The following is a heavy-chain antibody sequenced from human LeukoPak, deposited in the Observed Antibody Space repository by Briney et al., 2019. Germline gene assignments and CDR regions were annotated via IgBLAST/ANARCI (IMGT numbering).Heavy chain of an antibody. CDR2: ISGSGGST. CDR3: ARGADGVSSNSRGWFDP. J-gene: IGHJ5*02. V-gene: IGHV3-23*01. CDR1: GFTFSSYA. D-gene: IGHD2-15*01. Sequence: GGSLRLSCAASGFTFSSYAMSWVRQAPGKGLEWVSAISGSGGSTYYADSVKGRFTISRDNSKNTLYLQMNSLRAEDTAVYYCARGADGVSSNSRGWFDPWGQGTLVTVSS.